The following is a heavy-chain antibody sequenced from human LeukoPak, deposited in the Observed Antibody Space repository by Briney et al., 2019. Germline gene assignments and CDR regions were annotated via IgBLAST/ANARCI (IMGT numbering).Heavy chain of an antibody. CDR3: ARDKAPMVRGRLQSSFDP. J-gene: IGHJ5*02. V-gene: IGHV3-21*04. CDR2: ISSSSSYI. Sequence: GGSLRLSCAASGFTFSSYSMNWVRQAPGKGLEWVSSISSSSSYIYYADSVKGRFTISRDNAKNSLYLQMNSLRSEDTAVYYCARDKAPMVRGRLQSSFDPWGQGTLVTVSS. CDR1: GFTFSSYS. D-gene: IGHD3-10*01.